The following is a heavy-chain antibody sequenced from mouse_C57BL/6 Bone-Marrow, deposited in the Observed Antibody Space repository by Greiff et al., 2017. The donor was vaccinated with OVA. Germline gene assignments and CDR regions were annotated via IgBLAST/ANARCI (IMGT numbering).Heavy chain of an antibody. J-gene: IGHJ4*01. Sequence: VQLQQSGPELVKPGASVKISCKASGYAFSSSWMNWVKQRPGKGLEWIGRIYPGDGDTNYNGKFKGKATLAADKSSSTAYMQLSSLTSEDSAVYFCASSTGLRLRCAMDYWGQGTSVTVSS. V-gene: IGHV1-82*01. CDR2: IYPGDGDT. D-gene: IGHD3-2*02. CDR3: ASSTGLRLRCAMDY. CDR1: GYAFSSSW.